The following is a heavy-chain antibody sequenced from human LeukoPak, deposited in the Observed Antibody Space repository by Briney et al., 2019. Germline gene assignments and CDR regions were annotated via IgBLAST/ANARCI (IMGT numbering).Heavy chain of an antibody. CDR3: ARGAYSSGGSCWAHNWFDP. D-gene: IGHD2-15*01. CDR2: IYYSGST. J-gene: IGHJ5*02. V-gene: IGHV4-31*03. CDR1: GGSISSGGYY. Sequence: SQTLSLTCTVSGGSISSGGYYWSWIRQHPGKGLEWIGYIYYSGSTYYNPSLKSRVTISVDTSKNQFSLKLSSVTAADTAVYYCARGAYSSGGSCWAHNWFDPWGQGTLVTVSS.